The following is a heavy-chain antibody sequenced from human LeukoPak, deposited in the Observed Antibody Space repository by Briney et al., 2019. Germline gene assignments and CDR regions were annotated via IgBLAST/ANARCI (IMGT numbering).Heavy chain of an antibody. CDR2: VSPYNYNT. Sequence: ASVKGSCTASSYTSTNSEINSVRQAPVQRGVWMGGVSPYNYNTKSAQKLQSRVTISTDTSTRTAYMELRTARAHDTAVCYTARYGRYSSSFDFWGQGTLVSVSS. V-gene: IGHV1-18*01. CDR1: SYTSTNSE. CDR3: ARYGRYSSSFDF. D-gene: IGHD6-13*01. J-gene: IGHJ4*02.